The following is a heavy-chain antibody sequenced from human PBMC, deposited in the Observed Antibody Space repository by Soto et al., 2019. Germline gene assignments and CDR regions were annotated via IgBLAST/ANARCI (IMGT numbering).Heavy chain of an antibody. J-gene: IGHJ6*02. CDR2: IQYNGYS. D-gene: IGHD3-10*01. V-gene: IGHV4-59*08. CDR1: GGSITNYY. CDR3: ARHGFGSLHGLVDV. Sequence: QVQLQESGPGLVKPSETLSLTCTVSGGSITNYYCSWFRQPPGKGLEWIGYIQYNGYSAYNLSLRRRVTMSMDTSQTRFSLMLESVTATDTAVYYFARHGFGSLHGLVDVWGQGTTVIVSS.